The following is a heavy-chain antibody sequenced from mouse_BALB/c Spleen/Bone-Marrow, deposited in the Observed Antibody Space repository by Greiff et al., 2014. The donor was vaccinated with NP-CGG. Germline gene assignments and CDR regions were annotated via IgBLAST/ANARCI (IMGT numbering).Heavy chain of an antibody. D-gene: IGHD1-1*01. Sequence: LVESGPELVRPGVSVKISCKGSGYTLTDYAMHWVKQSHAKSLEWIGVISTYSGNTNYNQKFEGKATMTVDKSSSTAYMELARLTSEDSAIYYCARAGYGSSYDWFAYWGQGTLVTVSA. V-gene: IGHV1-67*01. J-gene: IGHJ3*01. CDR3: ARAGYGSSYDWFAY. CDR2: ISTYSGNT. CDR1: GYTLTDYA.